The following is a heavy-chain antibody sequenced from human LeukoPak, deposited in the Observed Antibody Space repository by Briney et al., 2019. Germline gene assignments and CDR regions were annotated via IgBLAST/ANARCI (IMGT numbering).Heavy chain of an antibody. V-gene: IGHV3-48*01. J-gene: IGHJ4*02. CDR1: GFTFSSYN. CDR2: ISSSSTII. Sequence: PGGSLRLSCAASGFTFSSYNMNWVRQAPGKGLEWVSFISSSSTIIYYADSVKGRFTISRDNAKNTLYLQMNSLRAEDTAVYYCARDGIAAVDFDYWGQGILVTVSS. CDR3: ARDGIAAVDFDY. D-gene: IGHD6-13*01.